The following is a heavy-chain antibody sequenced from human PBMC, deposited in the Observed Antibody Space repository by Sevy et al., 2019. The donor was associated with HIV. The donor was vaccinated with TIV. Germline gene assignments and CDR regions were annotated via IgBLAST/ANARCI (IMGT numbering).Heavy chain of an antibody. Sequence: SETLSLTCSVSGGSMNIYYWSWIRQPLGKGLEWIGFIYYSGSTNYNPSLKSRVTISVDTSKNQFSLKLSSVTAADTAVYHCARVGFNWNDVDYWGQGTLVTVSS. CDR1: GGSMNIYY. D-gene: IGHD1-20*01. J-gene: IGHJ4*02. CDR2: IYYSGST. V-gene: IGHV4-59*01. CDR3: ARVGFNWNDVDY.